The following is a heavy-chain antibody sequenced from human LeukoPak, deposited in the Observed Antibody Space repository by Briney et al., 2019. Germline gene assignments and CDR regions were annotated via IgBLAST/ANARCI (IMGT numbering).Heavy chain of an antibody. Sequence: PGGSLRLSCAASGFTFSDYQMSWIRQAPGKGLEWVTFIWYDGSNEYYADSVKGRFTTSRDNSKNTLYLQMNSLRAEDTAVYYCAKDTSYGMDVWGQGTTVTVSS. CDR2: IWYDGSNE. V-gene: IGHV3-30*02. CDR3: AKDTSYGMDV. CDR1: GFTFSDYQ. J-gene: IGHJ6*02.